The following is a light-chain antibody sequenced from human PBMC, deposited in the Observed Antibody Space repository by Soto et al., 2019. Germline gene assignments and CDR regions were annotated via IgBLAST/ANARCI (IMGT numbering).Light chain of an antibody. J-gene: IGLJ3*02. CDR2: DVT. Sequence: QSALTQPRSVSGSPGQSVTFSCIGTSSDIGTYNFVSWYQQKPGKAPKLLIYDVTKRPSGVPDRFSGSKSGNTASLTISGLQSEDEADYYCCSYAVANTLVFGGGTKLTVL. CDR1: SSDIGTYNF. CDR3: CSYAVANTLV. V-gene: IGLV2-11*01.